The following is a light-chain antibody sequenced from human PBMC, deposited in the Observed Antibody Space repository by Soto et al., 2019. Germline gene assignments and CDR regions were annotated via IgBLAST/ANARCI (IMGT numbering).Light chain of an antibody. CDR3: QVWDSSSDQWV. V-gene: IGLV3-21*04. CDR1: NIGSKS. J-gene: IGLJ3*02. Sequence: SYELTKPPSVSVAPGKTARITCGGNNIGSKSVHWYQQKPGQAPVLDIYNDNDRPSGIPERFSGSNSGNTATLTISRVEAGDEADYYCQVWDSSSDQWVFGGGTKVTVL. CDR2: NDN.